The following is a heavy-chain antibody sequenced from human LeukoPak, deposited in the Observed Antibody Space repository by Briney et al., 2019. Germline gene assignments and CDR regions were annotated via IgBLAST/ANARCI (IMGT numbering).Heavy chain of an antibody. CDR3: AKGVMARGLRDAFDI. V-gene: IGHV3-30*18. CDR1: GFTFSSYG. CDR2: ISYDGSNK. Sequence: PGGSLRLSCAASGFTFSSYGMHWVRQAPGKGLEWVAVISYDGSNKYYADSVKGRFTISRDNSKNTLYLQMNSLRAEDTAVYYCAKGVMARGLRDAFDIWGQGTMVTVSS. J-gene: IGHJ3*02. D-gene: IGHD3-10*01.